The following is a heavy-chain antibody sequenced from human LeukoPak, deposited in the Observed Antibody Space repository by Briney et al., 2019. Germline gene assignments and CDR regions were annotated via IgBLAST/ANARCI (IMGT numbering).Heavy chain of an antibody. CDR1: GGSISNGGYY. V-gene: IGHV4-31*03. CDR2: IYYSGST. J-gene: IGHJ4*02. D-gene: IGHD1-20*01. CDR3: ARGLTGGPGNYFDY. Sequence: SETLSLTCTVSGGSISNGGYYWSWIRQHPGKGLEWIGYIYYSGSTYYNPSLKSRVTISVDTSKNQFSLKLSSLTAADTAVYYCARGLTGGPGNYFDYWGQGTLVTVSS.